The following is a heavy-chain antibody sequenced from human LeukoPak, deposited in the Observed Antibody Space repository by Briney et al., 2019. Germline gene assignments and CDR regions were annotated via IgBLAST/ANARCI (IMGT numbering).Heavy chain of an antibody. J-gene: IGHJ4*02. V-gene: IGHV3-48*02. CDR2: ITSSSSTI. CDR1: GFSFSSYL. Sequence: GGSLRLSCEASGFSFSSYLMSWVRQAPGKGLEWISYITSSSSTIHYADSVRGRFTISRDNAKNSLYLQMNSLRDEDTAVYYCTRDPNALDYWGQGTLVTVSS. CDR3: TRDPNALDY.